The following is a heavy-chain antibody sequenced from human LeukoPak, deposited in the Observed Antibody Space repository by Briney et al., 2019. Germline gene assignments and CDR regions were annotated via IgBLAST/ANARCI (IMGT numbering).Heavy chain of an antibody. V-gene: IGHV3-33*01. CDR3: ARAWVTTEYYFDY. D-gene: IGHD4-17*01. CDR1: GFTFSSYG. CDR2: IWYDGSNK. J-gene: IGHJ4*02. Sequence: GGSLSLSCAASGFTFSSYGMHWVRQAPGKGLEWVAVIWYDGSNKYYADSVKGRFTISRDNSKNTLYLQTNSLRAEDTAVYYCARAWVTTEYYFDYWGQGTLVTVSS.